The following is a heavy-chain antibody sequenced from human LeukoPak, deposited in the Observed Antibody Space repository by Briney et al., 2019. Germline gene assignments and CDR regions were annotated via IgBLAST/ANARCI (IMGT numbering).Heavy chain of an antibody. D-gene: IGHD2-21*02. CDR2: ISAYNDNT. CDR1: GYTFTSYG. V-gene: IGHV1-18*01. CDR3: ARAVVTVDSDSFDI. J-gene: IGHJ3*02. Sequence: GASVKVSCKASGYTFTSYGITWVRQAPGQGLEWMGWISAYNDNTNYAQKLQGRVTMTTDTSTSTAYMELRSLRSGDTAVYYCARAVVTVDSDSFDIWGQGTMVTVSS.